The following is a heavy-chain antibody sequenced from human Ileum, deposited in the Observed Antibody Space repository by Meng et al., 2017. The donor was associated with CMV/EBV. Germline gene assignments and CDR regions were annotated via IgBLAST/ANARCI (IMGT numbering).Heavy chain of an antibody. CDR3: AKGRSGTSPTRPYYFDS. V-gene: IGHV3-23*01. CDR2: ISGSGGST. J-gene: IGHJ4*02. D-gene: IGHD1-26*01. Sequence: FPFRDYAVSWVRQTPGKGLEWVSGISGSGGSTYFADSVRGRVTIWRDNSKNTLYLEMNSLRAEDTAVYYCAKGRSGTSPTRPYYFDSWGQGTLVTVSS. CDR1: FPFRDYA.